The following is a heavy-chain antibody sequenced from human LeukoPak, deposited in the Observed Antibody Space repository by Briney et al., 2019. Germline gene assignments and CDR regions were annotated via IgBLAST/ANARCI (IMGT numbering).Heavy chain of an antibody. D-gene: IGHD3-10*01. J-gene: IGHJ4*02. CDR3: AKDELWFGELDYFDY. CDR2: ISGSGGST. V-gene: IGHV3-23*01. Sequence: GGSLRLSCAASGFTFSSYAMSWVRQAPGKGLEWVSAISGSGGSTYYADSVKGRFTISRDTSKNTLYLQMNSLRAEDTAVYYCAKDELWFGELDYFDYWGQGTLVTVSS. CDR1: GFTFSSYA.